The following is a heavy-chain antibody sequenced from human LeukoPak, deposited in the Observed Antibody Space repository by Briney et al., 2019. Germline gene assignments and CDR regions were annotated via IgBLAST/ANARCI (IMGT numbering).Heavy chain of an antibody. D-gene: IGHD3-10*01. CDR2: ISAYNGNT. CDR1: AYTFTSYG. V-gene: IGHV1-18*01. Sequence: ASVKVSCKASAYTFTSYGISWVRQAPGQGLEWMGWISAYNGNTNYAQKLQGRVTMTTDTSTSTAYMELRSLRSDDTAVYYCARGSGRVTTRFVAQTIPEYYFDYWGQGTLVTVSS. J-gene: IGHJ4*02. CDR3: ARGSGRVTTRFVAQTIPEYYFDY.